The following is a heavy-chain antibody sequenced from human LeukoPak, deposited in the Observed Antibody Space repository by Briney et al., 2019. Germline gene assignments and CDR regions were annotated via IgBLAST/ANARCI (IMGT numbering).Heavy chain of an antibody. CDR2: INPIFGTA. J-gene: IGHJ5*02. CDR3: ARGGAHNYYDSSGYYSPRFDP. Sequence: ASVKVSCKASGDTFSSYAMSWVRQAPGQGLEWMGGINPIFGTANYAQKFQGRVTITTDESTSTAYMELSSLRSEDTAVYYCARGGAHNYYDSSGYYSPRFDPWGQGTLVAVSS. D-gene: IGHD3-22*01. CDR1: GDTFSSYA. V-gene: IGHV1-69*05.